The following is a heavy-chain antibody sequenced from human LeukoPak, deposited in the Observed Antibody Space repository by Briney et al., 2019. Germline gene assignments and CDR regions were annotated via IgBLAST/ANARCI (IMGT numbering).Heavy chain of an antibody. CDR3: AREYGDLDY. CDR2: IYPSGGT. J-gene: IGHJ4*02. CDR1: GGSISGFY. D-gene: IGHD4-17*01. V-gene: IGHV4-4*07. Sequence: SETLSLTCIVSGGSISGFYWSWIRQPAGKGLEWIGRIYPSGGTDYNPSLKSRVTMSTDTSKNQFSLKLRSVTAADTAVYYCAREYGDLDYWGQGTLVTVSS.